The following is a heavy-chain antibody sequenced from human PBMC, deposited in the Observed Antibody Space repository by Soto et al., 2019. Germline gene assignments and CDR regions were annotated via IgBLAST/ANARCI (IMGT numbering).Heavy chain of an antibody. Sequence: PGGSLRLSCAASGFTFDDYGMSWVRQAPGKGLEWVSGINGNGDSTSFADSVKGRFTISRDNAKNSLYLQMNSLRDEDTAVYYCATRPPGDTWFGVFDYWSQGTLVTVSS. CDR1: GFTFDDYG. V-gene: IGHV3-20*04. CDR3: ATRPPGDTWFGVFDY. D-gene: IGHD3-10*01. CDR2: INGNGDST. J-gene: IGHJ4*02.